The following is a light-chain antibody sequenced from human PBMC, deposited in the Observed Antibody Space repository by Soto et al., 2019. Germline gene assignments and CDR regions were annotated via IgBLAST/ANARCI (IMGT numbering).Light chain of an antibody. CDR1: QSVLYSSNNKNY. CDR3: QQYYTSWT. Sequence: DIVMTQSPDSLAVSLGERATINCKSSQSVLYSSNNKNYLAWYQQKPGQPPKLLIYWASTRKSGVPDRFSGSGSGTDFTLTISSLQAEDVAVYYCQQYYTSWTFGQGTKVDI. CDR2: WAS. J-gene: IGKJ1*01. V-gene: IGKV4-1*01.